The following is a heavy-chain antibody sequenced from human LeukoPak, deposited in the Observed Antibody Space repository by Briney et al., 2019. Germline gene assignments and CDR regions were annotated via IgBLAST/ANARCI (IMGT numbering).Heavy chain of an antibody. Sequence: GGSLRLSCAASGFTFSSYEMNWVRQAPGKGLEWVSYIGTSGRTIYYADSVKGRFTISRDNAKNSLYQQMNSLRAEDTAVYYCARGEDGYHDYWGQGTLVTVSS. CDR3: ARGEDGYHDY. CDR1: GFTFSSYE. D-gene: IGHD5-24*01. V-gene: IGHV3-48*03. CDR2: IGTSGRTI. J-gene: IGHJ4*02.